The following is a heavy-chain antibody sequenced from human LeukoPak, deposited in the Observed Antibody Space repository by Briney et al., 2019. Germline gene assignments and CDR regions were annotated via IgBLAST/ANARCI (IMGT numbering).Heavy chain of an antibody. J-gene: IGHJ3*02. CDR3: ARRPPKPARAFDI. V-gene: IGHV3-53*01. Sequence: GGSLRLSCAASGFTVSSNYMSWVRQAPGKGLEWVSVIYSGGSTYYADSVKGRFTISRDNSKNTLYLQMNSLRAEDTAVYYCARRPPKPARAFDIWGQGTMVTVSS. CDR1: GFTVSSNY. CDR2: IYSGGST.